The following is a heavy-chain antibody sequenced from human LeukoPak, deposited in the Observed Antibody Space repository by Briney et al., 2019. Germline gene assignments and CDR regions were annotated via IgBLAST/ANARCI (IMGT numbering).Heavy chain of an antibody. J-gene: IGHJ5*02. CDR1: GGSISSYY. CDR2: IYYSGST. D-gene: IGHD1-7*01. CDR3: ARAAGPGGTTFLGWFDP. V-gene: IGHV4-59*01. Sequence: SETLSLTCTVSGGSISSYYWSWIRQPPGKGLEWIGYIYYSGSTNYNPSLKSRVTISVDTSKNQFSLKLSSVTAADTAVYYCARAAGPGGTTFLGWFDPWGQGTLVTVSS.